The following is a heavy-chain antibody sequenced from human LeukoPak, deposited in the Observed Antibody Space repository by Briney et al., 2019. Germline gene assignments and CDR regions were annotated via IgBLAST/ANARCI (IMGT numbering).Heavy chain of an antibody. Sequence: SVKVSCKASGGTFSSYAISWVRQAPGQGLEWMGGIIPIFGTANYAQKFHGRFTITTEESTSTAYMELSSLRSGDTVVYYGAVVTTGLNWFDPWGEGTLVSVSS. J-gene: IGHJ5*02. CDR2: IIPIFGTA. CDR3: AVVTTGLNWFDP. D-gene: IGHD2-21*02. CDR1: GGTFSSYA. V-gene: IGHV1-69*05.